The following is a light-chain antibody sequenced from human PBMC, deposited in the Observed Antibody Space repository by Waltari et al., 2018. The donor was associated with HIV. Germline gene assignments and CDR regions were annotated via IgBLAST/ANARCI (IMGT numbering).Light chain of an antibody. V-gene: IGLV2-23*01. CDR2: EGS. Sequence: QSALTQPASVSGSPGQSITISCTGTSSDVGSYNLVSWYQQHQGKAPKLMIYEGSKRPSGVSNRFSGSKSGSTASLTISGLQAEDEAGYYCCSYAGSSPVLFGGGTKLTVL. J-gene: IGLJ2*01. CDR3: CSYAGSSPVL. CDR1: SSDVGSYNL.